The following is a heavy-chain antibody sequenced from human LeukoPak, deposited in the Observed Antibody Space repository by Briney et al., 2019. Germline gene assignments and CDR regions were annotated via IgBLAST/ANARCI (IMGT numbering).Heavy chain of an antibody. CDR2: IYSGGSP. J-gene: IGHJ4*02. CDR1: GFTFSTNY. D-gene: IGHD3-22*01. CDR3: ARDLNYYDSSGYGH. Sequence: GGSLRLSCAASGFTFSTNYMSWVRQAPGKGLEWASVIYSGGSPYYADSVKGRFTISRDNSKNTLYLQMNSLRAEDTAVYYCARDLNYYDSSGYGHWGQGTLVTVSS. V-gene: IGHV3-53*01.